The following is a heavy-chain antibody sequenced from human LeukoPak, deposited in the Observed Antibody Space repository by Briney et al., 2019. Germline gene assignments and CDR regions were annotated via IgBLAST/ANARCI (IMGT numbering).Heavy chain of an antibody. CDR1: GFTFSSYS. CDR3: ARSNKNWNDEAGTLNWFDP. D-gene: IGHD1-1*01. J-gene: IGHJ5*02. Sequence: GGSLRLSCAASGFTFSSYSMNWVRQAPGKGLEWVSSISSSSSYIYYADSVKGRFTISRDNAKNSLYLQMNSLRAEDTAVYYCARSNKNWNDEAGTLNWFDPWGQGTLVTVSS. V-gene: IGHV3-21*04. CDR2: ISSSSSYI.